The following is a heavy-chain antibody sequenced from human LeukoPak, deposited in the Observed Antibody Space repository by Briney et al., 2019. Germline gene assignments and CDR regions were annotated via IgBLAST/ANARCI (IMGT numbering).Heavy chain of an antibody. D-gene: IGHD6-19*01. Sequence: GGSLRLSCAASGLAFNFFAMSWVRQVPGKGLEWISTINANAGSTYYADSVKGRFTISRDNSKNTLYLQLNSLRVEDTAVYYCAKPISGGLAVTADWLDPSGQGTLVTVSS. CDR3: AKPISGGLAVTADWLDP. CDR1: GLAFNFFA. V-gene: IGHV3-23*01. CDR2: INANAGST. J-gene: IGHJ5*02.